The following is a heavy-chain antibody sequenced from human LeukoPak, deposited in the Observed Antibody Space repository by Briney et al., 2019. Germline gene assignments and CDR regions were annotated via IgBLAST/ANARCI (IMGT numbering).Heavy chain of an antibody. CDR1: GFTFSSYN. J-gene: IGHJ4*02. Sequence: GGSLRLSCAASGFTFSSYNMKWVRQAPGKGLEWVSSISSRSSYIFYADSVKGRFTISRDNAKKSLYLQMNSLRAEDTAVYYCASGVNYFDYWGQETLVTVSS. V-gene: IGHV3-21*01. CDR2: ISSRSSYI. D-gene: IGHD3-3*01. CDR3: ASGVNYFDY.